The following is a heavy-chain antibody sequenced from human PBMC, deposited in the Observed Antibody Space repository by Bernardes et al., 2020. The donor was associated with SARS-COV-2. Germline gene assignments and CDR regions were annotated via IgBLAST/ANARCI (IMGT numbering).Heavy chain of an antibody. CDR2: INTDGSYT. CDR3: ARVGEDYYYGMDV. V-gene: IGHV3-74*01. CDR1: GFTFSTYW. J-gene: IGHJ6*02. Sequence: GGSLRLSCAASGFTFSTYWMHWVRQAPGKGLVWVSHINTDGSYTTYADSVKGRFTISRDNAKNTLYLQMNSLRAEDTAVYYCARVGEDYYYGMDVWGQGTTVTVSS.